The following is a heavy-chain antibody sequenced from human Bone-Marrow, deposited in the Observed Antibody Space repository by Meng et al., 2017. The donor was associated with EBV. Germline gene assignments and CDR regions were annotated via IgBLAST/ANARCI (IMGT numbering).Heavy chain of an antibody. CDR1: GASISGSNW. J-gene: IGHJ4*02. CDR3: ARGNAYNVPSFDY. Sequence: QGQLQGSGPGLVKPSGTLSLPCAVSGASISGSNWWSWVRQPPGKGLEWIGEIWHGGNTNYNPSLKSRVTISVDKSGNQFSLNLNSVTAADTAVYYCARGNAYNVPSFDYWGQGTLVTVSS. CDR2: IWHGGNT. V-gene: IGHV4-4*02. D-gene: IGHD5-24*01.